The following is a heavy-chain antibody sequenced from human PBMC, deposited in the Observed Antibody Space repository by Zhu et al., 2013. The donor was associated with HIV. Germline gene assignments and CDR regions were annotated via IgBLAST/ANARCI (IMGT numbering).Heavy chain of an antibody. CDR3: ARDRVRNYYDSSGYYSDY. CDR2: ISAYNGNT. CDR1: GYTFTSYG. D-gene: IGHD3-22*01. J-gene: IGHJ4*02. Sequence: QVQLVQSGAEVKKPGASVKVSCKASGYTFTSYGISWVRQAPGQGLEWMGWISAYNGNTNYAQKLQGRVTMTTDTSTSTAYMELRSLRSDDTAVYYCARDRVRNYYDSSGYYSDYWGQGTLVTVSS. V-gene: IGHV1-18*01.